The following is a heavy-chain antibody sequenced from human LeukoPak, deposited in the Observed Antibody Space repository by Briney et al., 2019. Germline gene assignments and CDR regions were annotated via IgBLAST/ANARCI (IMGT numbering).Heavy chain of an antibody. V-gene: IGHV4-34*01. CDR2: INHSGST. CDR1: GGSFSGYY. Sequence: PSETLSLTCGVYGGSFSGYYWSWIRQPPGKGLEWIGEINHSGSTNYNPSLKSRVTISVDTSKNQFSLKLSSVTAADTAVYYCARVTAEWELLTWGQGTLVTVSS. J-gene: IGHJ5*02. CDR3: ARVTAEWELLT. D-gene: IGHD1-26*01.